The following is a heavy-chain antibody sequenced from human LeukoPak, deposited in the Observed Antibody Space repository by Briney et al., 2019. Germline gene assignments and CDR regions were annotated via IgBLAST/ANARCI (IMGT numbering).Heavy chain of an antibody. J-gene: IGHJ4*02. Sequence: TGGSLRLSCAASGFTVSSNYMSWVRQAPGKGLERVSVIYSGGSTYYADSVKGRFTISRDNSKNTLYLQMNSLRAEDTAVYYCARGPSMDPFDYWGQGTLVTVSS. CDR2: IYSGGST. CDR3: ARGPSMDPFDY. CDR1: GFTVSSNY. V-gene: IGHV3-53*01. D-gene: IGHD2/OR15-2a*01.